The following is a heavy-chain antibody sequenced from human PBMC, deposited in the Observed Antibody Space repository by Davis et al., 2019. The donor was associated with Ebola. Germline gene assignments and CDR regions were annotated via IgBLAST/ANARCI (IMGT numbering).Heavy chain of an antibody. Sequence: ASVKVSCKASGYTFTNYGISWVRHAPGQGLEWMGWISAYNGNIKYAQKVQGRVTLTTDTSTSTAYMELRSLRSDDTAVYYCARDITVIPSTMEYYFDSWGQGTLVTVSS. CDR2: ISAYNGNI. CDR3: ARDITVIPSTMEYYFDS. V-gene: IGHV1-18*01. J-gene: IGHJ4*02. CDR1: GYTFTNYG. D-gene: IGHD2-2*01.